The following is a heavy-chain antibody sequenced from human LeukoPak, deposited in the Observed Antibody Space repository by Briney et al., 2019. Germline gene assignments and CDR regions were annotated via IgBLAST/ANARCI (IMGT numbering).Heavy chain of an antibody. J-gene: IGHJ6*03. CDR3: ARRWNYGRNYYIDV. Sequence: PSETLSLTCAVYGGSFINYYWSWIRQSPGKGLEWIGEINNSGTINYNPSLMSRVTISVDKSKNQFSLKLSSVTAADTAVYYCARRWNYGRNYYIDVWGKGATVSVSS. CDR2: INNSGTI. CDR1: GGSFINYY. V-gene: IGHV4-34*01. D-gene: IGHD1-7*01.